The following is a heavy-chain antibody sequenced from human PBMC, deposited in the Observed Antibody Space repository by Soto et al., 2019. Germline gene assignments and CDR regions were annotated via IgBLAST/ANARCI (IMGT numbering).Heavy chain of an antibody. CDR3: ARHAAIAADSYNWFDP. J-gene: IGHJ5*02. CDR1: GYSFPTYW. D-gene: IGHD6-13*01. CDR2: IDPSDSYT. Sequence: PGESLKISCKGSGYSFPTYWLAWVRQMPGKGLEWMGRIDPSDSYTNYSPSFQGHVTISADKSISTAYLQWSSLKASDTAMYYCARHAAIAADSYNWFDPWGQGTLVTVSP. V-gene: IGHV5-10-1*01.